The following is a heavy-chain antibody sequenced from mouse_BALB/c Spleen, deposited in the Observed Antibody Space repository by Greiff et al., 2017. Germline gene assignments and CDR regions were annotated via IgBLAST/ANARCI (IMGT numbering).Heavy chain of an antibody. CDR3: AREYGNYDRYFDV. J-gene: IGHJ1*01. CDR1: GYTFTSYW. D-gene: IGHD2-10*02. CDR2: IYPGDGDT. V-gene: IGHV1-87*01. Sequence: VQLQQSGAELARPGASVKLSCKASGYTFTSYWMQWVKQRPGQGLEWIGAIYPGDGDTRYTQKFKGKATLTADKSSSTAYMQLSSLASEDSAVYYCAREYGNYDRYFDVWGAGTTVTVSS.